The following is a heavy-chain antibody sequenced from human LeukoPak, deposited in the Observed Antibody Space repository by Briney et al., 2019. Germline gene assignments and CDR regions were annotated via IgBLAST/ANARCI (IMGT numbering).Heavy chain of an antibody. Sequence: SQTLSLTCTVSGGSISSGSYYWSWIRQPAGKGLEWIGRIYTSGSTNYNPSLKSRVTISVDTSKNQFSLKLSSVTAADTAVYYCARGSYIWFDPWGQGTLVTVSS. D-gene: IGHD1-26*01. CDR2: IYTSGST. V-gene: IGHV4-61*02. J-gene: IGHJ5*02. CDR3: ARGSYIWFDP. CDR1: GGSISSGSYY.